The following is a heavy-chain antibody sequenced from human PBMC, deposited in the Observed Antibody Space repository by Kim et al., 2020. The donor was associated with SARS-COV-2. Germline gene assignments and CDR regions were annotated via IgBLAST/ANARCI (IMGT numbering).Heavy chain of an antibody. CDR2: IYTSGST. D-gene: IGHD5-12*01. CDR1: GGSINSYY. CDR3: ARDAAPGYRDYYYYYMAV. Sequence: SETLSLTCTVSGGSINSYYWNWIRQPAGKGLEWIGRIYTSGSTNYNPSLKSRVTMSVDTSKNQFSLRLSSVTAADTAAYYCARDAAPGYRDYYYYYMAV. J-gene: IGHJ6*03. V-gene: IGHV4-4*07.